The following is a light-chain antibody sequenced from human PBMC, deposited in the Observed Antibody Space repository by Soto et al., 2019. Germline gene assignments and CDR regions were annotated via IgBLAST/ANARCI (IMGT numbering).Light chain of an antibody. CDR2: DAT. V-gene: IGKV3-11*01. CDR3: QQRGNWLRTWA. J-gene: IGKJ1*01. Sequence: PGEGAALAGTASQSLNTTLGWYQQKPGQAPRLLIYDATLRATGIPARFTGSGCGTDFTLTITSLEPEDFAVYYCQQRGNWLRTWAFGQGTKVDIK. CDR1: QSLNTT.